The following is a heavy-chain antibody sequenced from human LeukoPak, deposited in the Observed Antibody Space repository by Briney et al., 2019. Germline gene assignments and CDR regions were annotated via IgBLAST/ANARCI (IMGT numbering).Heavy chain of an antibody. J-gene: IGHJ5*02. CDR2: ISTSSTTR. V-gene: IGHV3-48*02. Sequence: GGSLRLSCAASGFTFSSYTMNWVRQAPGKGLEWVSYISTSSTTRYYANSVKGRFTISRDNAKNSLYLQMNSLRDEDTAVYYCARSNWFDPWGQGTLVTVSS. CDR3: ARSNWFDP. CDR1: GFTFSSYT.